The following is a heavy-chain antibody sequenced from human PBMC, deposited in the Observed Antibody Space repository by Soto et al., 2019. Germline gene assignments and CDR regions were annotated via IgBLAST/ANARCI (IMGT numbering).Heavy chain of an antibody. Sequence: EVQLLESGGGLVQPGGSLRLSCAASGFTFTTYAMTWVRQAPGKGLEWVSGIYTSGVPKYADSVQGRFTISRDDSKSTLYLQMNSLRAEDTAVYYCAKDRLLWFGELLSYFDYWGQGTLVTVSS. CDR1: GFTFTTYA. CDR3: AKDRLLWFGELLSYFDY. V-gene: IGHV3-23*05. J-gene: IGHJ4*02. D-gene: IGHD3-10*01. CDR2: IYTSGVP.